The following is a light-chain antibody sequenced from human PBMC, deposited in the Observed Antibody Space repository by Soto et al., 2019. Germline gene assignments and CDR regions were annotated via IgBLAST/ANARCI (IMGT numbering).Light chain of an antibody. CDR3: QQTFGTPRT. J-gene: IGKJ1*01. CDR2: AAS. Sequence: DIPMTQSPSSLSASAGDRVTITCRASENIRSYLNWYQQKPGKAPEVLIYAASRLQSGVSQRFSGSGSGTDVTQNITRLQPEHFATYCCQQTFGTPRTFGQRTRVEI. CDR1: ENIRSY. V-gene: IGKV1-39*01.